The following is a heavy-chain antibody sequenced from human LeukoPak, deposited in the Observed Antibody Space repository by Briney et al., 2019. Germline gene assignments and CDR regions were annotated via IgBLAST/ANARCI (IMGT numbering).Heavy chain of an antibody. V-gene: IGHV3-74*01. D-gene: IGHD3-3*01. CDR2: ISSDGSPT. Sequence: GGSLRLSCAASGFTFSGYWMHWVRQAPGKGLVWVSRISSDGSPTIYADSVKGRFTISRDNSKNTLYLQMNSLRAEDTAVYYCAKGGYYDFWSGSNWFDPWGQGTLVTVSS. CDR3: AKGGYYDFWSGSNWFDP. CDR1: GFTFSGYW. J-gene: IGHJ5*02.